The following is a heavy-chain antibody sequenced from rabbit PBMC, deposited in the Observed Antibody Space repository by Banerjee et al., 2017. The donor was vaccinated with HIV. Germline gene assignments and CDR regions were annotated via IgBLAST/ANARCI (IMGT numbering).Heavy chain of an antibody. CDR3: ARDVVVAGGGYGL. CDR1: GLDFSTYS. Sequence: QLVESGGGLVQPGGSLTLSCKASGLDFSTYSMSWVRQAPGKGLEWIGYIDPVFGSTYYATWVNGRFTISSHNAQNTLYLQLNSLTAADTATYFCARDVVVAGGGYGLWGPGTLVTVS. V-gene: IGHV1S7*01. J-gene: IGHJ4*01. CDR2: IDPVFGST. D-gene: IGHD4-1*01.